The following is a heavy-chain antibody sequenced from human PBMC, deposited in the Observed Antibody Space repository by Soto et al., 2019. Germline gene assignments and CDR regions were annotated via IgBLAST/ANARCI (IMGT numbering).Heavy chain of an antibody. V-gene: IGHV5-51*01. CDR3: ARRDQVGRTTETNLDS. CDR1: GYSFTSYW. J-gene: IGHJ4*02. Sequence: GESRKISCKASGYSFTSYWIGWVRQMPGKGLEWMGIIYPGDSDTTYSPSFRGQVTISADNSINTAYLQWSSLKASDSAIYYCARRDQVGRTTETNLDSWGQGTLVTVSS. CDR2: IYPGDSDT. D-gene: IGHD1-26*01.